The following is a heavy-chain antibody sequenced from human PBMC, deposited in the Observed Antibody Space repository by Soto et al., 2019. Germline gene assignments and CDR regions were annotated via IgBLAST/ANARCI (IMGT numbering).Heavy chain of an antibody. D-gene: IGHD1-1*01. Sequence: QVQLQESGPGLVKPSQTLSVSCAISGDSVSGDSAAWNWVRLSPSRGLEWLARTYYRSRWYNDYAVSVRSRITVNAGTSKNQFSLQLTSVTPEDTAIYFCAGTTSHHWLYMDVWGRGTTVTVSS. CDR1: GDSVSGDSAA. J-gene: IGHJ6*03. V-gene: IGHV6-1*01. CDR2: TYYRSRWYN. CDR3: AGTTSHHWLYMDV.